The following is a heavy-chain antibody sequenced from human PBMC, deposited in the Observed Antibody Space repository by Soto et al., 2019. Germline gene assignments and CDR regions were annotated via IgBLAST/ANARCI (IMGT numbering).Heavy chain of an antibody. CDR3: ASSGEYSSSPETRYYYYYGMDV. V-gene: IGHV3-21*01. CDR1: GFTFSSYS. CDR2: ISSSSSYI. D-gene: IGHD6-6*01. J-gene: IGHJ6*02. Sequence: VGSLRLSCAASGFTFSSYSMNWVRQAPGKGLEWVSSISSSSSYIYYADSVKGRFTISRDNAKNSLYLQMNSLRAEDTAVYYCASSGEYSSSPETRYYYYYGMDVWGQGTTVTVSS.